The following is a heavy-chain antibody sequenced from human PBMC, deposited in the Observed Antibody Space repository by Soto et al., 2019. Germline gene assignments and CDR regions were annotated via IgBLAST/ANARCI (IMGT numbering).Heavy chain of an antibody. CDR3: ARTRMIESWIDY. CDR2: VYYSGST. J-gene: IGHJ4*01. CDR1: GDSISTYY. Sequence: SETLSLTFDVSGDSISTYYWSWIRQPPGKGLEWIGYVYYSGSTLYNPSLESRVTLSIDMSKKQVSLKLNSVIAADTAVYYCARTRMIESWIDYWGHGTLVTV. V-gene: IGHV4-59*01. D-gene: IGHD2-21*01.